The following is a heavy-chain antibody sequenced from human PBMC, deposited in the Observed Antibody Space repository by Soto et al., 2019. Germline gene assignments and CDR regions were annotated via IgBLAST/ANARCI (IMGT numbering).Heavy chain of an antibody. CDR2: IWYDGSNK. V-gene: IGHV3-33*01. J-gene: IGHJ4*02. D-gene: IGHD2-21*02. Sequence: SLRLSCAASGFTFSSYGMHWVRQAPGKGLEWVAVIWYDGSNKYYADSVKGRFTISRDNSKNTLYLQMNSLRAEDTAVYYCAREDLAYCGGDCQYDYWGQGTLVTVSS. CDR1: GFTFSSYG. CDR3: AREDLAYCGGDCQYDY.